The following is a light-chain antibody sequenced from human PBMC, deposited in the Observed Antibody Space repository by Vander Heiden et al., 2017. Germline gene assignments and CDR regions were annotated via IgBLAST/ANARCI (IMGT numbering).Light chain of an antibody. CDR3: QSHDDSLSGFVV. CDR2: DNT. CDR1: SSNIGAPYD. J-gene: IGLJ2*01. Sequence: QSVLTQPTSVSGAPGQRVTISCTGTSSNIGAPYDVHWYQHLPGTAPKLLIYDNTHRPSGVPDRFSGSKSGTSASLAITGLQAEDEADYYCQSHDDSLSGFVVFGGGTKLTVL. V-gene: IGLV1-40*01.